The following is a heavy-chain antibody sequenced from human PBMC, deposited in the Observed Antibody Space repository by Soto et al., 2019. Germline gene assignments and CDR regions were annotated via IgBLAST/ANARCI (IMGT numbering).Heavy chain of an antibody. J-gene: IGHJ5*02. CDR3: VRDTPHTGFDP. CDR1: GFTFTNYW. CDR2: VDNDGTSA. Sequence: EVQLVESGGGLVQPGGSLRLSCAASGFTFTNYWMHWVRQGPGKGLVWVARVDNDGTSATYADSVKGRFTISRDNAKNTLYLQMTSLRAEDTAVYYCVRDTPHTGFDPWGQGTLVTVSS. V-gene: IGHV3-74*01.